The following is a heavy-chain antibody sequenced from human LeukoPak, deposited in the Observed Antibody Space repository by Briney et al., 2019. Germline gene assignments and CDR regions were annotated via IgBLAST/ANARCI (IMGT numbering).Heavy chain of an antibody. CDR2: ISWNSGSI. J-gene: IGHJ4*02. V-gene: IGHV3-9*01. Sequence: PGRSLRLSCAASGFTFDDYAMHWVRQAPGKGLEWVSGISWNSGSIGYADSVKGRFTISRDNSKNTLYLQMNSLRAEDTAVYYCAKDPSGEYYFDYWGQGTLVTVSS. D-gene: IGHD3-10*01. CDR1: GFTFDDYA. CDR3: AKDPSGEYYFDY.